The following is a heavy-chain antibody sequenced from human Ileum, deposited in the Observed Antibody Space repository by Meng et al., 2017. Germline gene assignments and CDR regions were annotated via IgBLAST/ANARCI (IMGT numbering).Heavy chain of an antibody. D-gene: IGHD3-3*01. J-gene: IGHJ4*02. CDR3: AVGPASEWFFDS. CDR2: INRGGAT. CDR1: GGSSSGDY. V-gene: IGHV4-34*01. Sequence: VPLRQWGPGLLKPSETLSLTCAVDGGSSSGDYWSWLRQTPGKGLEWIGEINRGGATNYSPSLRSRATISIDTSKNQFSLNLTSVTAADTAVYYCAVGPASEWFFDSWGQGSLVTVSS.